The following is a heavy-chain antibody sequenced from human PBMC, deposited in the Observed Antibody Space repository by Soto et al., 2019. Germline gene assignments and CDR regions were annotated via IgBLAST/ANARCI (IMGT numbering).Heavy chain of an antibody. D-gene: IGHD3-10*01. V-gene: IGHV1-46*01. CDR2: IKPSGGRT. CDR1: GYTFTSYY. J-gene: IGHJ5*01. Sequence: ASVKVSCKASGYTFTSYYMHWVRQAPGQGLEWMGIIKPSGGRTSYAQKFQGRVTMTRDTSTSTVYMELSSLRSEDTAVYYCARERITMVRGVQNPDSWGHGTLVTVSS. CDR3: ARERITMVRGVQNPDS.